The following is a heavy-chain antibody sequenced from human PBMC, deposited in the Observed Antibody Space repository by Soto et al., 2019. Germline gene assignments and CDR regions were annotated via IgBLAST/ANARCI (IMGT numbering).Heavy chain of an antibody. V-gene: IGHV4-59*08. CDR2: IFYTGST. J-gene: IGHJ4*02. CDR3: ARHYPIGNNWNYFDY. CDR1: DGFISSYY. Sequence: PSETLCLTCTVSDGFISSYYWGGSRQPPGKGLEWIGYIFYTGSTNYNPSLKSRVTISVDTSKNQFSLKLSSVTAADTAVYYCARHYPIGNNWNYFDYWGQGTLVTVSS. D-gene: IGHD1-1*01.